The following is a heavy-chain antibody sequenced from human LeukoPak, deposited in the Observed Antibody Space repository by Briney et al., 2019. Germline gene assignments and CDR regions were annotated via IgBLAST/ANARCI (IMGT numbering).Heavy chain of an antibody. CDR2: IYSGGST. J-gene: IGHJ4*02. CDR1: GFTFSSYA. V-gene: IGHV3-66*02. Sequence: GGSLRLSCAASGFTFSSYAMSWVRQAPGKGLEWVSVIYSGGSTYYADSVKGRFTISRDNSKNTLYLQMNSLRAEDTAVYYCARDISRYFRRGSAGFDYWGQGTLVTVSS. CDR3: ARDISRYFRRGSAGFDY. D-gene: IGHD3-10*01.